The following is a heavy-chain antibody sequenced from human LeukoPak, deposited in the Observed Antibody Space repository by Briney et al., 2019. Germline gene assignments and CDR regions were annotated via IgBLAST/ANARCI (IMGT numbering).Heavy chain of an antibody. CDR3: AKDWQSYAIDY. J-gene: IGHJ4*02. D-gene: IGHD2-2*01. Sequence: GGSLRLSCAASGFTFSSYGMHWVRQAPGKGLEWVAVISYDGSNKYYADSVKGRFTISRDNSKNTLYLQMNSLRAEDTAVYYCAKDWQSYAIDYWGQGTLVTVSS. CDR2: ISYDGSNK. V-gene: IGHV3-30*18. CDR1: GFTFSSYG.